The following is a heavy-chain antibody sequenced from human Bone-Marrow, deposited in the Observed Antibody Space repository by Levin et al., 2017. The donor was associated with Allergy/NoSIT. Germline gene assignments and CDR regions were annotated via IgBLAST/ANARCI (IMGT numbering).Heavy chain of an antibody. CDR3: ARTRGLSLTES. CDR2: IDPRDSYT. CDR1: GYNFTTYW. D-gene: IGHD2/OR15-2a*01. V-gene: IGHV5-10-1*01. Sequence: GESLKISCRGSGYNFTTYWINWVRQTPGKGLEWMGRIDPRDSYTNYNPSFRGRATMSIDKSVSTAYLQGSSLKASDTAFYYCARTRGLSLTESWGQGTLVTVAS. J-gene: IGHJ4*02.